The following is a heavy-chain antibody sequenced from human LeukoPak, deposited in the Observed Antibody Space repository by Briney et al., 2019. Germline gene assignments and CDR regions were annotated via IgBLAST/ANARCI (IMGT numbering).Heavy chain of an antibody. D-gene: IGHD2-2*01. J-gene: IGHJ6*03. V-gene: IGHV4-34*01. Sequence: PSETLSLTCAVYGGSFSGYYWSWIRQPPGKGLEWIGEINHSGSTNYNPSLKSRVTISVDTSKNQFSLKLSSVTAADTAVYYCARARFVPAATNIDVWGKGTTVTVSS. CDR3: ARARFVPAATNIDV. CDR1: GGSFSGYY. CDR2: INHSGST.